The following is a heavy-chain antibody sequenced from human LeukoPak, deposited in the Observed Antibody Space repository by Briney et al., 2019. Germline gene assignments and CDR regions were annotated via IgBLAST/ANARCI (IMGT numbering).Heavy chain of an antibody. CDR2: IRSKAYGGTT. J-gene: IGHJ4*02. CDR3: ARDLRRDGYNGIY. CDR1: GFTFGDYA. Sequence: PGGSLRLSCTASGFTFGDYAMSWVRQAPGKGLEWVGFIRSKAYGGTTEYAASVKGRFTISRDDSKSTAYLQMNSLKTEDTAVYYCARDLRRDGYNGIYWGQGTLVTVSS. D-gene: IGHD5-24*01. V-gene: IGHV3-49*04.